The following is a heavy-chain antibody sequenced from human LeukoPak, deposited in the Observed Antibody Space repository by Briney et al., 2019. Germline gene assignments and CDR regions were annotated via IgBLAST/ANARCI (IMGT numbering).Heavy chain of an antibody. V-gene: IGHV3-72*01. J-gene: IGHJ4*02. CDR3: AVSLGVEFRNFDY. D-gene: IGHD5-24*01. Sequence: PGGSLRLSSAASGFTFSDHYMDWVRQAPGKGLEWVARNRNKAQSYTTEYAASVKGRFTISRDDSRNLLYLQMNRLKTEDTAVYCCAVSLGVEFRNFDYWGQGTLVTVSS. CDR2: NRNKAQSYTT. CDR1: GFTFSDHY.